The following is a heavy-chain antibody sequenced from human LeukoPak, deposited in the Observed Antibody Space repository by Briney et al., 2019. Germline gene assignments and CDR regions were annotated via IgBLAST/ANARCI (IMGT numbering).Heavy chain of an antibody. CDR3: ARHIPFDC. D-gene: IGHD2-21*01. CDR1: GLTFSSSS. V-gene: IGHV3-48*01. J-gene: IGHJ4*02. CDR2: ISTSGGTI. Sequence: GGSLRLSCAASGLTFSSSSMNWVRQAPEKGLEWVSYISTSGGTIYYADSVKGRFTISRDNAKNSLYLQMDSLRAEDTAVYYCARHIPFDCWGQGTLVTVSS.